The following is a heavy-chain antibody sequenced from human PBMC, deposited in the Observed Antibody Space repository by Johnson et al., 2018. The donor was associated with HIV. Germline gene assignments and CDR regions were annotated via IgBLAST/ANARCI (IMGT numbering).Heavy chain of an antibody. CDR1: GFTFSSYA. CDR3: AKETPSSGGTFDI. CDR2: ISYDGSEK. J-gene: IGHJ3*02. Sequence: QVHLVESGGGLVQPGGSLRLSCAASGFTFSSYAMHWVRQAPGKGLEWVAVISYDGSEKYYADSVKGRFTISRDNSKNTLYLQMNSLRAEDTAVYYCAKETPSSGGTFDIWGQGTMVTVSS. D-gene: IGHD6-25*01. V-gene: IGHV3-30*04.